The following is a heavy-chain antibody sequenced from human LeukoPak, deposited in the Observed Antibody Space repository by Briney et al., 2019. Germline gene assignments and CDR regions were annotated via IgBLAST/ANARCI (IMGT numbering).Heavy chain of an antibody. V-gene: IGHV1-8*01. CDR2: MNPNSGNT. J-gene: IGHJ6*03. Sequence: GASVKVSYKASRDTFTSYDINCVRQATGQELECMGWMNPNSGNTRSAQKFQGRVNITRNTSISKAYMELSSLRSEDTAVYYCARGFRNRGRLLWFEGSAKYYYYMDVWGKGTTVTVSS. D-gene: IGHD3-10*01. CDR1: RDTFTSYD. CDR3: ARGFRNRGRLLWFEGSAKYYYYMDV.